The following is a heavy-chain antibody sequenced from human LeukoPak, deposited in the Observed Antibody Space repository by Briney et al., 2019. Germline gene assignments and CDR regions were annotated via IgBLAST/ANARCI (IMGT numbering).Heavy chain of an antibody. D-gene: IGHD3-10*01. Sequence: PSETLSLTCTVSGGSISSYYWSWIRQPPGKGLEWIGYIYYSGSTNYNPSLKSRVTISVDTSKNQFSLKLSSVTAADTAVYYCARFGELGGGYWGQGTLVTVSS. CDR1: GGSISSYY. J-gene: IGHJ4*02. CDR2: IYYSGST. CDR3: ARFGELGGGY. V-gene: IGHV4-59*01.